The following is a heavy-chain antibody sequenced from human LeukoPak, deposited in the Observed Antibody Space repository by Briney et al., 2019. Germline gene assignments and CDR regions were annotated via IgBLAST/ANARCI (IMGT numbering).Heavy chain of an antibody. D-gene: IGHD6-19*01. CDR1: GGSISSGGYS. V-gene: IGHV4-30-2*01. CDR3: ATGGGIAVAHA. CDR2: IYHSGST. J-gene: IGHJ4*02. Sequence: SETLSLTCAVSGGSISSGGYSWGWIRQPPGKGLEWIGYIYHSGSTYYNPSLGSRVTVSADTSKNHFSLKLRSVTAADTAVYYCATGGGIAVAHAWGQGSLVTVSS.